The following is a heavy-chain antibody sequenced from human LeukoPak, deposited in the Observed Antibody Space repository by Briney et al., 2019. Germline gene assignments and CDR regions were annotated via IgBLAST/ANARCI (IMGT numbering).Heavy chain of an antibody. J-gene: IGHJ4*02. D-gene: IGHD3-3*01. Sequence: ASVRASCKASGYTFTSYGISWVRQAPGQGLEWMGWISAYNGNTNYAQKLQGRVTMTTDTSTSTAYMELRSLRSDDTAVYYCARGGRFLEWLPFDYWGQGTLVTVSS. CDR2: ISAYNGNT. CDR3: ARGGRFLEWLPFDY. CDR1: GYTFTSYG. V-gene: IGHV1-18*01.